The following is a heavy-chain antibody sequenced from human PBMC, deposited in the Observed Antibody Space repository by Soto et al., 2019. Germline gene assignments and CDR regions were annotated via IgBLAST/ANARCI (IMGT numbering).Heavy chain of an antibody. CDR2: ISGSGGST. Sequence: HPGGSLRLSCAASGFTFSSYAMSWVRQAPGKGLEWVSAISGSGGSTYYADSVKGRFTISRDNSKNTLYLQMNSLRAEDTAVYYCAKDLLPRALSGMDVWGQGTTVTVSS. CDR1: GFTFSSYA. CDR3: AKDLLPRALSGMDV. D-gene: IGHD1-26*01. V-gene: IGHV3-23*01. J-gene: IGHJ6*02.